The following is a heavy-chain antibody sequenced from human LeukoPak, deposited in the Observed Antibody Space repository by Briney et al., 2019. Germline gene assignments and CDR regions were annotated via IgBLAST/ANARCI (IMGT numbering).Heavy chain of an antibody. CDR3: ARDNSSRTSWGYYYYMDV. CDR2: IYHSGST. Sequence: SETLSLTCTVSGYSINSGYYWGWIRQPPGKGLEWIGSIYHSGSTYHNPSLKSRVTISVDTSKNQFSLKLTSMTAADTAVYYCARDNSSRTSWGYYYYMDVWGKGTTVTVSS. V-gene: IGHV4-38-2*02. J-gene: IGHJ6*03. D-gene: IGHD7-27*01. CDR1: GYSINSGYY.